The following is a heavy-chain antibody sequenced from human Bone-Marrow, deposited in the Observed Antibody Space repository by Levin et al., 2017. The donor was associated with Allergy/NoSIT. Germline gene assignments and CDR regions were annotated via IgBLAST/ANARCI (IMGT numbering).Heavy chain of an antibody. Sequence: SGESLKISCKATGGIFSGFIISWVRQAPGQGPEWMGGIITNSGTTKYAEKFQGRVTITADTSTRTAYLDLSSPRGDDTAVYYCARNSRAGRGPALYWGQGTLITVSS. D-gene: IGHD2/OR15-2a*01. CDR3: ARNSRAGRGPALY. V-gene: IGHV1-69*06. CDR2: IITNSGTT. CDR1: GGIFSGFI. J-gene: IGHJ4*02.